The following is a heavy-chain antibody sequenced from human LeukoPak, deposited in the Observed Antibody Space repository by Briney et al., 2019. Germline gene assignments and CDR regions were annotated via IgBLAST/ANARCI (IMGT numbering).Heavy chain of an antibody. CDR1: GFTLSSYS. V-gene: IGHV3-21*01. CDR3: ARVHPRRPGRGYFDY. J-gene: IGHJ4*02. D-gene: IGHD3-10*01. Sequence: PGGSLSLSCAASGFTLSSYSMNWVRQAPGKGLEWVSSISSSSSYIYYADSVKGRFTISRDNAKNSLYLQMNSLRAEDTAVYYCARVHPRRPGRGYFDYWGQGTLVTVSS. CDR2: ISSSSSYI.